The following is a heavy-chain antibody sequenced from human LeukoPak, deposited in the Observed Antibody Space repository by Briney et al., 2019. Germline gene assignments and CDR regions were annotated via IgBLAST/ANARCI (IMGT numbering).Heavy chain of an antibody. J-gene: IGHJ4*02. CDR1: GYTFTSYY. V-gene: IGHV1-46*01. CDR3: ARGGTSGYSSSWCLGY. Sequence: ASVKVSCKPSGYTFTSYYMHWVQQPPGQGLEWMGRINPSGGSTIYAQKFQGRVTMTRDTSNSTAYMELSRLRSDDTAVYYCARGGTSGYSSSWCLGYWGQGTLVTVSS. D-gene: IGHD6-13*01. CDR2: INPSGGST.